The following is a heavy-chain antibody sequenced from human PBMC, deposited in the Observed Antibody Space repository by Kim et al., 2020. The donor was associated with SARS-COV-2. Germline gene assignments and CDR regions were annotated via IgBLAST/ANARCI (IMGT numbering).Heavy chain of an antibody. Sequence: YYSDSVKDRFTISRDNSKNTLYLQMNSLRAEDTAVYYGASSSSRRQEFDFWGQGTLVTVSS. D-gene: IGHD6-6*01. J-gene: IGHJ4*02. V-gene: IGHV3-30*01. CDR3: ASSSSRRQEFDF.